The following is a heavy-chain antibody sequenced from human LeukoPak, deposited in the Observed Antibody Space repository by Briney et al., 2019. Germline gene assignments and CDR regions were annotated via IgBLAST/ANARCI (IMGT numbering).Heavy chain of an antibody. J-gene: IGHJ2*01. V-gene: IGHV4-4*07. CDR3: ASGATVTYEGYFDL. CDR1: GGSISSYY. Sequence: SETLSLTXTVSGGSISSYYWSWIRQPAGKGLEWIGRIYTSGSTNYNPSLKSRVTMSVDTSKNQFSLKLSSVTAADTAVYYCASGATVTYEGYFDLWGRGTLVTVSS. CDR2: IYTSGST. D-gene: IGHD4-17*01.